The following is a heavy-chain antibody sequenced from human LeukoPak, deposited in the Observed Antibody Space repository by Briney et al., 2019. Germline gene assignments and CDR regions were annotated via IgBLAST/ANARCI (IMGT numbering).Heavy chain of an antibody. CDR3: ARGPSGSYPPVPDI. CDR1: GGSISSSSYY. J-gene: IGHJ3*02. CDR2: IYYSGST. V-gene: IGHV4-39*07. D-gene: IGHD1-26*01. Sequence: SETLSLTCTVSGGSISSSSYYWGWIRQPPGKGLEWIGSIYYSGSTYYNPSLKSRVTISVDTSKNQFSLKLSSVTAADTAVYYCARGPSGSYPPVPDIWGQGTMVTVSS.